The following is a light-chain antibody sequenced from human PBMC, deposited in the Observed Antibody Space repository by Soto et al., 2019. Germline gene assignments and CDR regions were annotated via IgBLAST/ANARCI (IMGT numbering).Light chain of an antibody. CDR1: QTLNGW. J-gene: IGKJ1*01. CDR3: QHYNSYSVA. Sequence: DIQMTQSPSTLSASVGDRVTITFRASQTLNGWLAWYQQKPGKAPKLLIYKASTLKSGVPSRFSGSGSGTEFTLTISSLQPDDFATYYCQHYNSYSVAFGQGTKVDI. CDR2: KAS. V-gene: IGKV1-5*03.